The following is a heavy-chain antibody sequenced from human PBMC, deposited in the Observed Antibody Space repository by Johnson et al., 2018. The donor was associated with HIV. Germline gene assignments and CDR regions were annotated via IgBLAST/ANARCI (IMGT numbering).Heavy chain of an antibody. CDR2: ISWNGGDT. D-gene: IGHD1-26*01. Sequence: VQLVESGGGVVRPGGSLRLSCAASGFTFDDYGMSWVRQAPGKGLEWVSGISWNGGDTGYADSVRGRFTISRDNAKNSLYLQTNSLRVEDPVVYYCAKDPTSGVGATKAFDIWGQGTMVTVSS. CDR1: GFTFDDYG. V-gene: IGHV3-20*04. CDR3: AKDPTSGVGATKAFDI. J-gene: IGHJ3*02.